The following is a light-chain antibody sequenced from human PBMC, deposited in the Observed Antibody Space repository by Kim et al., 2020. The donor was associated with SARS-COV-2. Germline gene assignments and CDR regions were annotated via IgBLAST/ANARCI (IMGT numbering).Light chain of an antibody. CDR1: QGISNY. CDR2: AAS. J-gene: IGKJ3*01. V-gene: IGKV1-27*01. CDR3: QNYNSAPFT. Sequence: ASVGDRVTIPCRASQGISNYLAWYQQKPGKVPKLLIYAASTLQSGVPSRFSGSGSGTDFTLTISSLQPEDVATYYCQNYNSAPFTFGPGTKVDIK.